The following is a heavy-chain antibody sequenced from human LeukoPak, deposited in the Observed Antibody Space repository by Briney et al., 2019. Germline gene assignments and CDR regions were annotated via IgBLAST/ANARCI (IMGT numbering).Heavy chain of an antibody. V-gene: IGHV3-43*02. Sequence: PGGSLRLSCAASGFTFDDYAMHWVRQALGKGLEWVSLISGDGGSTYYADSVKGRFTISRDNSKNSLYLQMNSLRTEDTALYYCAKDKRAAMVGYAFDIWGQGTMVTVSS. J-gene: IGHJ3*02. D-gene: IGHD5-18*01. CDR3: AKDKRAAMVGYAFDI. CDR1: GFTFDDYA. CDR2: ISGDGGST.